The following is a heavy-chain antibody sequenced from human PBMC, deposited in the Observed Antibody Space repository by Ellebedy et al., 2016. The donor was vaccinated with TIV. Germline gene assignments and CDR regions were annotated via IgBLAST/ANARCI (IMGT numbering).Heavy chain of an antibody. J-gene: IGHJ4*02. CDR3: ARDQWLGRAYYFDY. Sequence: GEFLKISCAASGFTFSNYWMSWVRQAPGKGLEWVANIKQDGSEKYYVDSVEGRFAISRDNAKNSMYLQMNSLRDEDTAVYYCARDQWLGRAYYFDYWGQGTLLTVSS. CDR1: GFTFSNYW. V-gene: IGHV3-7*01. CDR2: IKQDGSEK. D-gene: IGHD6-19*01.